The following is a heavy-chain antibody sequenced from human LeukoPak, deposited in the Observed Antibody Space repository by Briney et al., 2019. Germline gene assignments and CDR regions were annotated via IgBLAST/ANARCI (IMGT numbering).Heavy chain of an antibody. CDR2: IYYSGST. CDR3: ARFPYSGMTTVTTPKALFDY. D-gene: IGHD4-11*01. J-gene: IGHJ4*02. Sequence: KTSETLSLTCTVSGGSISSSSYYWGWIRQPPGKGLEWIGSIYYSGSTYYNPSLKSRVTISVDTSKNQFSLKLSSVTAADTAVYYCARFPYSGMTTVTTPKALFDYWGQGTLVTVSS. CDR1: GGSISSSSYY. V-gene: IGHV4-39*01.